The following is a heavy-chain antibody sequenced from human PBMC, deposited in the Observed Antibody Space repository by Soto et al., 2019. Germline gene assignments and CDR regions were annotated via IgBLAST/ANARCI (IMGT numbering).Heavy chain of an antibody. CDR1: GASFTDYY. J-gene: IGHJ4*02. D-gene: IGHD1-1*01. CDR3: ARHYPIGNNWNYFDY. CDR2: IDHPGRT. Sequence: SETLSLTCAVYGASFTDYYWSWIRQSPGRGLEWIGEIDHPGRTNYNPSLKSRVTISVDTSKNQVSLKLNFVTAADTAVYYCARHYPIGNNWNYFDYWGQGTLVTVSS. V-gene: IGHV4-34*01.